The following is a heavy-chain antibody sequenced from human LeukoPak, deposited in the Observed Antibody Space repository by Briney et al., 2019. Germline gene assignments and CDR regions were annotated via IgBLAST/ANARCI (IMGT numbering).Heavy chain of an antibody. CDR3: ARVWVRGVMTYYGMDV. CDR2: ISYDGSNK. J-gene: IGHJ6*02. V-gene: IGHV3-30-3*01. CDR1: GFTFSSYA. D-gene: IGHD3-10*01. Sequence: GGSLRLSRAASGFTFSSYAMHWVRQAPGKGLEWVAVISYDGSNKYYADSVKGRFTISRDNSKNTLYLQMNSLRAEDTAVYYCARVWVRGVMTYYGMDVWGQGTTVTVSS.